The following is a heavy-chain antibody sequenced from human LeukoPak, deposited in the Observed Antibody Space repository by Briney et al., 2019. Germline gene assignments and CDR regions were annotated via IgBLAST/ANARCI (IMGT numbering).Heavy chain of an antibody. CDR1: GYTFTGYY. D-gene: IGHD1-14*01. CDR2: INPNSGGT. V-gene: IGHV1-2*02. Sequence: ASVKVSCKASGYTFTGYYMHWVRQAPGQGLEWMGWINPNSGGTNYAQKFQGRVTMTRDTSISTAYMELSRSRSDDTAVYYCARGRPLLGNQPNYYFDYWGQGTLVTVSS. CDR3: ARGRPLLGNQPNYYFDY. J-gene: IGHJ4*02.